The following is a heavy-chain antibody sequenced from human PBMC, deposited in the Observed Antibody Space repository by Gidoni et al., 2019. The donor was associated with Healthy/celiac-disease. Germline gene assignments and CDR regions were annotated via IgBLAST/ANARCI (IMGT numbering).Heavy chain of an antibody. D-gene: IGHD2-15*01. J-gene: IGHJ1*01. V-gene: IGHV4-30-4*01. CDR1: GGSISSGDYY. CDR2: IYYSGST. CDR3: ARGYCSGGSCYSEYFQH. Sequence: QVQLQESGPGLVKPSQTLSLTCTFSGGSISSGDYYWSWIRQPPGKGLEWIGYIYYSGSTYYNPSLKSRVNIAVDTSKNQFSLKLSSVTAADTAVYYCARGYCSGGSCYSEYFQHWGQGTLVTVSS.